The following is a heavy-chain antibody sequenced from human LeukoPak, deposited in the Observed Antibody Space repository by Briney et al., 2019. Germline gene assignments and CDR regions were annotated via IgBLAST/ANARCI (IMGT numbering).Heavy chain of an antibody. Sequence: PLETLSLTCAVYGGSFSGYYWSWIRQPPGKGLEWIGEINHSGSTNYNPSLKSRVTISVDTSKNQFSLKLSSVTAADTAVYYCARVPRRRGATTTVLDYWGQGTLVTVSS. CDR2: INHSGST. J-gene: IGHJ4*02. D-gene: IGHD1-26*01. CDR1: GGSFSGYY. CDR3: ARVPRRRGATTTVLDY. V-gene: IGHV4-34*01.